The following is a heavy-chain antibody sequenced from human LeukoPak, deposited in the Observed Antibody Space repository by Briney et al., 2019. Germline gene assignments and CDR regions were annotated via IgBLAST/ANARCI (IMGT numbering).Heavy chain of an antibody. CDR3: ARHEYSSSPFKY. J-gene: IGHJ4*02. V-gene: IGHV4-34*01. Sequence: PSETLSLTCTVSGGSISSYYCSWIRQLPGKGLEWIGEINHSGSTNYNPSLKSRVTISVDTSKNQFSLKLSSVTAADTAVYYCARHEYSSSPFKYWGQGTLVTVSS. CDR2: INHSGST. D-gene: IGHD6-13*01. CDR1: GGSISSYY.